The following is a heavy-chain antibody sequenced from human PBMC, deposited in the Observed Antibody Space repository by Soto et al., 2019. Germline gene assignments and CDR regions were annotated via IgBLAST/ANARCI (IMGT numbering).Heavy chain of an antibody. D-gene: IGHD3-22*01. CDR1: GGSISSGGYY. Sequence: SETLSLTCTVSGGSISSGGYYWSWIRQHPGKGLEWIGYIYYSGSTYYNPSLKSRVTISVDTSKNQFSLKLSSVTAADTAVYYCARSQSGSGDYRDYWGQGTLVTVSS. CDR3: ARSQSGSGDYRDY. V-gene: IGHV4-31*03. J-gene: IGHJ4*02. CDR2: IYYSGST.